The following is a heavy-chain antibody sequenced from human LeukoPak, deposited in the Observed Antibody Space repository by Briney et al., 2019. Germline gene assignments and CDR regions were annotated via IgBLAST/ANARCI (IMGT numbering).Heavy chain of an antibody. D-gene: IGHD1-26*01. CDR1: GGTFGNYA. J-gene: IGHJ5*02. Sequence: GSSVKVSCKASGGTFGNYAIHWVRQAPGQGLEWMAKIILVFGTPNYAQKFQGRVTIIADESTSTVYMELSSLTSDDTAVYYCASGTWEGWLDPWGQGTLVTVSS. V-gene: IGHV1-69*13. CDR2: IILVFGTP. CDR3: ASGTWEGWLDP.